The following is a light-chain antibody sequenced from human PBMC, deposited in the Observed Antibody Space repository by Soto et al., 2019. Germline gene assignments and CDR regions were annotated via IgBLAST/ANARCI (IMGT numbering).Light chain of an antibody. CDR2: DAF. CDR3: QQYNTYPVT. Sequence: PSCRSASVGVRVTLTSQASQDINSYLSWYQQRPGKAPKLLIYDAFTLETGVPSRFSGSGSGTDFIFTISSLQPEDFATYYCQQYNTYPVTFGQGTRLEIK. J-gene: IGKJ5*01. V-gene: IGKV1-33*01. CDR1: QDINSY.